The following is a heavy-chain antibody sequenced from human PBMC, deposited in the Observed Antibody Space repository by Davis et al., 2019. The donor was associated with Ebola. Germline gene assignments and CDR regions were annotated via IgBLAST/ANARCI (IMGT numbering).Heavy chain of an antibody. Sequence: GESLKISCAASGFTLSQYGMHWVRQAPGKGLDWVASISHDGVKKDYEDSVKGRFTISRDNSDNTLYLQMDSLRAADTAVYYCVRTYGGNAGRFDNWGQGALITVSS. CDR3: VRTYGGNAGRFDN. J-gene: IGHJ4*02. D-gene: IGHD4/OR15-4a*01. CDR1: GFTLSQYG. CDR2: ISHDGVKK. V-gene: IGHV3-30*03.